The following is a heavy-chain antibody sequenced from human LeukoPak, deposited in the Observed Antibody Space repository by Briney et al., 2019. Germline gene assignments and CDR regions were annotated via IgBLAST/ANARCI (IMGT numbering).Heavy chain of an antibody. J-gene: IGHJ4*02. CDR2: IRSRAYGGTT. Sequence: GGSLRLSCTASGFTFGDYAMSWFRQAPGKGLEWVGFIRSRAYGGTTEYAASVRGRFTISRDDSKSIAYLQMNSLKTEDTAVYYCTREVHDTPYYWGQGTLVTVSS. CDR3: TREVHDTPYY. CDR1: GFTFGDYA. V-gene: IGHV3-49*03. D-gene: IGHD3-9*01.